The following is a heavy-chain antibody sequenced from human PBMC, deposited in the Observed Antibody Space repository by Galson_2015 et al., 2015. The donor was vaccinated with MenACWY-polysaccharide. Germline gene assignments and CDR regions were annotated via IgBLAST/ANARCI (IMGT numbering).Heavy chain of an antibody. V-gene: IGHV1-3*01. CDR1: GYTFTSYA. CDR3: ARVRVGATILDY. D-gene: IGHD1-26*01. Sequence: SVKVSCKASGYTFTSYAMHWVRQAPGQRLEWMGWINAGNGNTKYSQKFQGRVTITRDTSASTAYMELSSLRSEDTAVYYSARVRVGATILDYWGQGTLVTVSS. J-gene: IGHJ4*02. CDR2: INAGNGNT.